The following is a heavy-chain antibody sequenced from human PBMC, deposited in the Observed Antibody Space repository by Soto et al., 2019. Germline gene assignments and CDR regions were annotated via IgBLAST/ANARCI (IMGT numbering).Heavy chain of an antibody. CDR1: GYTFTGYY. J-gene: IGHJ4*02. V-gene: IGHV1-2*04. CDR3: ARVSRYFVAYYFDY. D-gene: IGHD3-9*01. CDR2: INPNSGGT. Sequence: GASVKVSCKASGYTFTGYYMHWVRQAPGQGLEWMGWINPNSGGTNYAQKFQGWVTMTRDTSISTAYMELSRLRSDDTAVYYCARVSRYFVAYYFDYWGQGTLVTVSS.